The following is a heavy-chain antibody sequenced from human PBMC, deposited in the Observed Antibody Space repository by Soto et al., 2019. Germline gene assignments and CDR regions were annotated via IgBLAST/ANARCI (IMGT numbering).Heavy chain of an antibody. D-gene: IGHD2-8*01. CDR3: AKGAVLMVYAIPTDNYHIDV. J-gene: IGHJ6*04. V-gene: IGHV3-23*01. CDR2: ISGSTGTT. CDR1: GFTFNNYA. Sequence: GGSLRLSCAASGFTFNNYAMTWVRQAPGKGLEWVSVISGSTGTTHYADSVKGRFTISRDNSRNTLYLQMNRLGADDKAVYYCAKGAVLMVYAIPTDNYHIDVWGKGTTVTVSS.